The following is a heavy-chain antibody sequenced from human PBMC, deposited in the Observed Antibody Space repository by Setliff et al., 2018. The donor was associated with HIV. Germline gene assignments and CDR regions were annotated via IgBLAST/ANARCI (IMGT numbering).Heavy chain of an antibody. CDR2: INHSGNT. CDR3: ARHRASSSGFPLDF. Sequence: SETLSLTCTVSGGSISSGNYYWSWIRQHPGKGLEWIGSINHSGNTYYYPSLKSRVTMSVDTSKNQFSLRLSSVTATDTAVYYCARHRASSSGFPLDFWGQGILVTVSS. J-gene: IGHJ4*02. V-gene: IGHV4-39*01. D-gene: IGHD6-6*01. CDR1: GGSISSGNYY.